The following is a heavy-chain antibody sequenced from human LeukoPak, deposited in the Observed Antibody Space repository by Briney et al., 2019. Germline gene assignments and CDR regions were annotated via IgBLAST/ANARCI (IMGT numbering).Heavy chain of an antibody. Sequence: SETLSLTCAVYGGSFSGYYWSWIRQPPGKGLEWIGEINHSGSTNYNPSLKSRVTISVDTSKNQFSLKLSSVTAADTAVYYCARQGDYYGSGSRYWGQGTLVTVSS. CDR1: GGSFSGYY. CDR2: INHSGST. V-gene: IGHV4-34*01. CDR3: ARQGDYYGSGSRY. J-gene: IGHJ4*02. D-gene: IGHD3-10*01.